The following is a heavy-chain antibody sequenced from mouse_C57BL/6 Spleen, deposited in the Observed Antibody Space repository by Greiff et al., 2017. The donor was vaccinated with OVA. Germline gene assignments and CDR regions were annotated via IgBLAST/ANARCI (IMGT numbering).Heavy chain of an antibody. V-gene: IGHV1-9*01. Sequence: QVQLQQSGAELMKPGASVKLSCKATGYTFTGYWIEWVKQRPGHGLEWIGEILPGSGSTNYNEKFKGKATFTADTSSNTAYMQLSSLTTEDSAIYYCARAYYSNYEFAYWGQGTLVTVSA. J-gene: IGHJ3*01. D-gene: IGHD2-5*01. CDR3: ARAYYSNYEFAY. CDR1: GYTFTGYW. CDR2: ILPGSGST.